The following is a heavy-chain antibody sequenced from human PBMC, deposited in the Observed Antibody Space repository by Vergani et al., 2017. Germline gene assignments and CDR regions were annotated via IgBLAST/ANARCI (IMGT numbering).Heavy chain of an antibody. CDR2: ISWNSCSI. D-gene: IGHD1-20*01. CDR1: GFTFDDYA. J-gene: IGHJ4*02. CDR3: AKDMSLRITGSDY. Sequence: EVQLVESGGGLVQPGRSLRLSCAASGFTFDDYAMHWVRQAPGKGLEWVSGISWNSCSIGYADSVKGRFTISRDNAKHSLYLQINSLRAEDTALSYCAKDMSLRITGSDYWGQGTLVTVSS. V-gene: IGHV3-9*01.